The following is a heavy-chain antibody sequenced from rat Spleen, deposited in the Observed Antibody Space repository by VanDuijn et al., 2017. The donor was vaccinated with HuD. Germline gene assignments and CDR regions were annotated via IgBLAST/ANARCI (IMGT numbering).Heavy chain of an antibody. CDR1: GFTFTNYY. V-gene: IGHV5-27*01. Sequence: EVQLVESGGGLVQPGRSLKLSCVASGFTFTNYYMAWVRQAPTKGLEWVAYISTGGGSTYYRDSVKGRFTISRDNAKSTLYLQMESLRSEDTATYYCAKVELGYFDYWGQGVMVTVSS. J-gene: IGHJ2*01. CDR3: AKVELGYFDY. CDR2: ISTGGGST. D-gene: IGHD5-1*01.